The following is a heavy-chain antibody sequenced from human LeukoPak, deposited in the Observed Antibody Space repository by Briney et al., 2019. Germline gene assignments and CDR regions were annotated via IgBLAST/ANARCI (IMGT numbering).Heavy chain of an antibody. J-gene: IGHJ4*02. V-gene: IGHV3-7*01. CDR1: GFTFSSYW. D-gene: IGHD6-19*01. CDR3: ARESSSGWYVGGFDY. CDR2: IKQDGSEK. Sequence: QPGGSLRLSCAASGFTFSSYWMSWVRQAPGKGLEWVANIKQDGSEKYYVDSVKGRFTISRDNAKNSVYLQMNSLRAEDTAVYYCARESSSGWYVGGFDYWGQGTLVTVSS.